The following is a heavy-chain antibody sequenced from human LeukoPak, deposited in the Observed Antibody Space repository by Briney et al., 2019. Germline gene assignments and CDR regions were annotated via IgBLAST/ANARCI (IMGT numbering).Heavy chain of an antibody. D-gene: IGHD3-22*01. CDR3: AKYSHDRSGSYDY. J-gene: IGHJ4*02. V-gene: IGHV3-23*01. CDR1: GFVFSSYG. CDR2: ISGSGSGGST. Sequence: GGSLRLSCAASGFVFSSYGMSWVRQAPGKGLEWVSAISGSGSGGSTYYADSVKGRFTISRDNSENTLYLQMNSLRAEDTAVYYCAKYSHDRSGSYDYWGQGTLVTVSS.